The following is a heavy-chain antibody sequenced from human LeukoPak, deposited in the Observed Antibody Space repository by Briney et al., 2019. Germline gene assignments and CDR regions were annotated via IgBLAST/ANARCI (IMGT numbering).Heavy chain of an antibody. D-gene: IGHD3-10*01. J-gene: IGHJ4*02. CDR2: IYSGGST. Sequence: PGGSLRLSCAASGFTVSSNYMSWVRQAPGKGLEWVSVIYSGGSTYYADSVKGRFTISRDNSKNTLYLQMNSLRAEDTAVYYCARVVVRGVITYFDYWGQGTLVTVSP. V-gene: IGHV3-66*01. CDR3: ARVVVRGVITYFDY. CDR1: GFTVSSNY.